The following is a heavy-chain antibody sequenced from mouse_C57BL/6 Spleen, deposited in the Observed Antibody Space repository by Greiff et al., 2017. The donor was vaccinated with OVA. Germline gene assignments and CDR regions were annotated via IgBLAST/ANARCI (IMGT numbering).Heavy chain of an antibody. CDR3: AREEGYGYDEQLRLHYFDY. CDR2: INPNNGGT. D-gene: IGHD3-2*02. J-gene: IGHJ2*01. Sequence: EVQLQQSGPELVKPGASVKISCKASGYTFTDYYMNWVKQSHGKSLEWIGDINPNNGGTSYNQKFKGKATLTVDKSSSTAYMELRSLTSEDSAVYYCAREEGYGYDEQLRLHYFDYWGQGTTLTVSS. V-gene: IGHV1-26*01. CDR1: GYTFTDYY.